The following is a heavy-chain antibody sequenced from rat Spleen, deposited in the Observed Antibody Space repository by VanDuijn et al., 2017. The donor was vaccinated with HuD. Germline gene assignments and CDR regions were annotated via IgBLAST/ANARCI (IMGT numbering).Heavy chain of an antibody. CDR1: GFSLTNFH. J-gene: IGHJ3*01. CDR3: ARPTEGIAWFVY. D-gene: IGHD1-11*01. V-gene: IGHV5-25*01. CDR2: ISTGGANT. Sequence: EVQLKESGPGLVQPSQTLSLTCTVSGFSLTNFHVTWVRQAPTKGLEWVASISTGGANTHYRDSVKGRFTISRDHAKSTLYLQMDSLRSEDTATYYCARPTEGIAWFVYWGQGTLVTVSS.